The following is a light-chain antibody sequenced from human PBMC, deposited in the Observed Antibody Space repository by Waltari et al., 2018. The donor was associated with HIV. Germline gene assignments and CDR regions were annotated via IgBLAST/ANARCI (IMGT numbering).Light chain of an antibody. CDR3: FSYSGSYTSVL. CDR2: DVS. V-gene: IGLV2-11*01. J-gene: IGLJ2*01. Sequence: QSALPQPRSVSGSPAPSVTISCPGTSSDVGGFNYVSWYQQHPGKAPKLIIYDVSKRPSGVPDRFSGSKSGNTASLAISGLQAEDEADYYCFSYSGSYTSVLFGGGTKLTVL. CDR1: SSDVGGFNY.